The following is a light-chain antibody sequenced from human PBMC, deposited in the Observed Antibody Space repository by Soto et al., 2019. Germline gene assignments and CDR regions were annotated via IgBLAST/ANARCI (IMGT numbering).Light chain of an antibody. Sequence: EIVMTQSPATLPVSPGERATLSCRASQSVSSNLAWYQQKPGQAPSLLISGASARATGVPARFSGSGSGTEFTLTISSLQSEDFAVYYCQHYNNWPFTFGQGTKLEI. CDR1: QSVSSN. CDR2: GAS. CDR3: QHYNNWPFT. J-gene: IGKJ2*01. V-gene: IGKV3-15*01.